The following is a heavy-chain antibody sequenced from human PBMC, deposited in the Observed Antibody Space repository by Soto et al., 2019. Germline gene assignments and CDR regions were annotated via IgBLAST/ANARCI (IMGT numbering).Heavy chain of an antibody. Sequence: PGGSLRLSCAASGSTFSSYGMHWVRQAPGKGLEWVAVISYDGSNKYYADSVKGRFTISRDNSKNTLYLQMNSLRAEDTAVYYCAKIVSSSSPLPDYWGQGTLVTVSS. CDR2: ISYDGSNK. CDR3: AKIVSSSSPLPDY. D-gene: IGHD6-6*01. CDR1: GSTFSSYG. J-gene: IGHJ4*02. V-gene: IGHV3-30*18.